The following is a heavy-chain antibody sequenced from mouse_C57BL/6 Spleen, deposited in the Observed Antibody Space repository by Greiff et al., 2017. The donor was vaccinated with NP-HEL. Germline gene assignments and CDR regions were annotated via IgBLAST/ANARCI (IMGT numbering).Heavy chain of an antibody. V-gene: IGHV1-69*01. Sequence: QVHLQQPGAELVMPGASVKLSCKASGYTFTSYWMHWVKQRPGQGLAWIGEIDPSDSYTNYNQKFKGKSTLTVDKSSSTAYMQLSSLTSEDSAVYYCARSDGYSYFDYWGQGTTLTVSS. CDR2: IDPSDSYT. CDR1: GYTFTSYW. J-gene: IGHJ2*01. D-gene: IGHD2-3*01. CDR3: ARSDGYSYFDY.